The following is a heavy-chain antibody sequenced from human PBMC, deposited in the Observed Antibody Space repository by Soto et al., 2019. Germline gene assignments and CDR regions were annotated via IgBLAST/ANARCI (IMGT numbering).Heavy chain of an antibody. CDR2: IYPDDSNT. V-gene: IGHV5-51*01. CDR1: GYGFYGYW. Sequence: GESLKISCKGSGYGFYGYWIGWVRQMPGKGLEWMGIIYPDDSNTRYSPSFQGQVTISADKSISTAYLQWSSLKASDTGMYYCARFGGSTFSKPQFDYWGQGTRVTVSS. D-gene: IGHD2-2*01. CDR3: ARFGGSTFSKPQFDY. J-gene: IGHJ4*02.